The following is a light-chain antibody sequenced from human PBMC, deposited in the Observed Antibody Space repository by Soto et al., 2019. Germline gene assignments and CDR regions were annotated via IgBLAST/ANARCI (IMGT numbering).Light chain of an antibody. CDR3: QQYGSSPYT. CDR2: GAS. J-gene: IGKJ2*01. CDR1: QSVSSSY. V-gene: IGKV3-20*01. Sequence: EMVLTQSPGTLYFSPGERATLSCRASQSVSSSYLAWYQQKPGQAPRHLIYGASSRATGIPDRFSGSGSGTDFTLTISRLEPEDFAVYYCQQYGSSPYTFGQGTKLQIK.